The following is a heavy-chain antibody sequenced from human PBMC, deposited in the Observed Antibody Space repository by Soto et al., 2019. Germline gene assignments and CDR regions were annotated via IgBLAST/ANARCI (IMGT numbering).Heavy chain of an antibody. CDR3: AREGRIAAAAYYYYYGMDV. D-gene: IGHD6-13*01. CDR1: GYTFTSYG. Sequence: QVQLVQSGAEVKKPGASVKVSCKASGYTFTSYGISWVRQAPGQGLEWMGWISAYNGNTNYAQKLQGRVTMTTDTSTSTDYMELRSLRSDDTAVYYCAREGRIAAAAYYYYYGMDVWGQGTTVTVSS. V-gene: IGHV1-18*01. CDR2: ISAYNGNT. J-gene: IGHJ6*02.